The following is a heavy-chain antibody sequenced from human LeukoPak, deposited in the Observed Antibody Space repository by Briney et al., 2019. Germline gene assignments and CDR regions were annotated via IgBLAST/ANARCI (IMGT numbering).Heavy chain of an antibody. CDR2: IYYSGST. J-gene: IGHJ4*02. V-gene: IGHV4-59*01. Sequence: SETLSLTCTGSGGSISSYYWSWIRQPPGNGLEWIGCIYYSGSTNYNPSLNSRVTISVDTSKNQFSLKLTSVTAADPAMYYCARGVPEYYDFWSGYFYYFDYWGQGTLVTVSS. D-gene: IGHD3-3*01. CDR1: GGSISSYY. CDR3: ARGVPEYYDFWSGYFYYFDY.